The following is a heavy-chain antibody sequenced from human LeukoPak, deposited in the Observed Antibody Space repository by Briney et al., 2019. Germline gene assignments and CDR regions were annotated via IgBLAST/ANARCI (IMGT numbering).Heavy chain of an antibody. CDR2: ISYDGSNK. D-gene: IGHD3-16*01. V-gene: IGHV3-30*04. CDR1: GFTFSSYA. Sequence: GGSLRLSCAASGFTFSSYAMHWVRQAPGKGLGWVALISYDGSNKNYADSVKGRLTISRDISKNTLYVQMNSLRAEDTAVYYCARDGRFGGPDFDYWGQGTLVTVSS. J-gene: IGHJ4*02. CDR3: ARDGRFGGPDFDY.